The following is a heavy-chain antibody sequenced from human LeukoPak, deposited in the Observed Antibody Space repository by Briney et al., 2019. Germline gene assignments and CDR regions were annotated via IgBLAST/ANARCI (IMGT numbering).Heavy chain of an antibody. CDR3: ARGQFQYVSASVTSWWLDP. V-gene: IGHV4-30-2*01. J-gene: IGHJ5*02. Sequence: PSQTLSLTCAVSGGSLSSGGYAWSWLRQPPGKGLEWIGYIYHSESTYYNPSLQSRVTISVDRSKNQFSLKLSSVTAADAAVYYCARGQFQYVSASVTSWWLDPWGQGTLVTVSS. D-gene: IGHD6-6*01. CDR1: GGSLSSGGYA. CDR2: IYHSEST.